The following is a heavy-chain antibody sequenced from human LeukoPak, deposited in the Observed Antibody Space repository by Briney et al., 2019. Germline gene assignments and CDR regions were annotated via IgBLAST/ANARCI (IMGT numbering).Heavy chain of an antibody. V-gene: IGHV3-23*01. CDR2: TSGSGGST. Sequence: GGSLRLSCAASGFTFSSYAMSWVRQAPGKGLEWVSGTSGSGGSTYYTDSVKGRFTISRDNSKNTLYLQMNSLRAEDTAVYYCASHSSYSYGQYFDYWGQGTLVPVSS. CDR3: ASHSSYSYGQYFDY. CDR1: GFTFSSYA. J-gene: IGHJ4*02. D-gene: IGHD5-18*01.